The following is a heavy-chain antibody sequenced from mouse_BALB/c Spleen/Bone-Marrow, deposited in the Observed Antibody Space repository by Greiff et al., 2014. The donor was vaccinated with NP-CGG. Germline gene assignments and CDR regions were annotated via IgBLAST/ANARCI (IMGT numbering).Heavy chain of an antibody. CDR1: GYTFSSYW. D-gene: IGHD2-10*01. Sequence: VQLVESGAELMKPGASMKISCKATGYTFSSYWIEWVKQRPGHGLEWIGEILPGSGSTNYNERFKGKATFTADTSSNTAYMQXXXXTSEDSAVYYCARAYYVNYDAMDYWGQGTSVTVSS. CDR2: ILPGSGST. CDR3: ARAYYVNYDAMDY. V-gene: IGHV1-9*01. J-gene: IGHJ4*01.